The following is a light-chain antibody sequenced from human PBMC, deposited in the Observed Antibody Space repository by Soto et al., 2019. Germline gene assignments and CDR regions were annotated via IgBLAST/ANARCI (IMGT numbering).Light chain of an antibody. Sequence: QSVLTQPASVSGSPGQSITISCTGTSSDVGGYNYVSWYQQHPGKAPKLMIYDVSNRPSGVSNRFSGSKSGNTASLTISGLQAEDGAEYYCRAYTSSSTRVFGTGNKVTV. J-gene: IGLJ1*01. V-gene: IGLV2-14*01. CDR1: SSDVGGYNY. CDR3: RAYTSSSTRV. CDR2: DVS.